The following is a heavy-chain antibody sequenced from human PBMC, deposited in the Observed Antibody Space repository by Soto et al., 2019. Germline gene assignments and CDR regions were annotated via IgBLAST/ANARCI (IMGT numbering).Heavy chain of an antibody. CDR2: IYHSGST. Sequence: SETLSLTCAVSGGSISSSNWWSWVRQPPGKGLEWIGEIYHSGSTNYNPSLKSRVTISVDKSKNQFSLKLSSVTAADTAVYYCASTLRFLEWSHRFDYWGQGTLVTVSS. V-gene: IGHV4-4*02. CDR1: GGSISSSNW. J-gene: IGHJ4*02. CDR3: ASTLRFLEWSHRFDY. D-gene: IGHD3-3*01.